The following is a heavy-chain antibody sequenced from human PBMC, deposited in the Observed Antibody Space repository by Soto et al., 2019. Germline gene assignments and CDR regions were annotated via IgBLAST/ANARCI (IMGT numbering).Heavy chain of an antibody. Sequence: QLQLQESGPGLVKPSETLSVTCVVSGGSISSGTHYWTWIRQPPGKGLEWIASIYYSGSTYQNPSLKSRVILSVDMSKSQFSLKLSSVTAADTAVYYSARHTRLPDSSSWGMGHFDYWGQGTLVTVSS. J-gene: IGHJ4*02. CDR2: IYYSGST. CDR1: GGSISSGTHY. V-gene: IGHV4-39*01. CDR3: ARHTRLPDSSSWGMGHFDY. D-gene: IGHD6-13*01.